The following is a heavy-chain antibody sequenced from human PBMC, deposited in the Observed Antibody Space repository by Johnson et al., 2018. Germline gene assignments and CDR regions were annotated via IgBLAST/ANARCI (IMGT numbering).Heavy chain of an antibody. J-gene: IGHJ5*02. CDR2: MNPNSGNT. V-gene: IGHV1-8*01. D-gene: IGHD6-13*01. Sequence: QVQLVQSGAEVKKXGASVKVSCKASGYTFTTYDINWVRQASGQGLEWMGWMNPNSGNTEYAQKFQGRVTMTRNTSVSTAYMEWSSLRSEDTAVYCCARASSWLSGWFDPWGQGTLVTVSS. CDR1: GYTFTTYD. CDR3: ARASSWLSGWFDP.